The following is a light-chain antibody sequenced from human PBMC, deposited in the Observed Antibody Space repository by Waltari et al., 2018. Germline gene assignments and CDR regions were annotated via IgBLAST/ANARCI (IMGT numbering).Light chain of an antibody. J-gene: IGLJ3*02. CDR1: SLRRSF. CDR3: SSRDNFNRHAVL. V-gene: IGLV3-19*01. Sequence: SSDLTQDPAVSVALGQTVRITCQGDSLRRSFASWYQQRPGQAPILVISDKNSRPSGIPGRFSGSSSGNTASLTTASTQAEDEADYYCSSRDNFNRHAVLFGGGTKLTVL. CDR2: DKN.